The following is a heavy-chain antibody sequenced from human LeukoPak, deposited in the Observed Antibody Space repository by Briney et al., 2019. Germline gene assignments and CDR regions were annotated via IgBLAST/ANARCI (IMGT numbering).Heavy chain of an antibody. D-gene: IGHD6-13*01. CDR1: GFTFSSYA. J-gene: IGHJ2*01. V-gene: IGHV3-30*04. CDR3: ARAAYSSTWYSRYFDL. CDR2: ISYDGGNK. Sequence: GGSLRLSCAASGFTFSSYAMHWVRQAPGKGLEWVAVISYDGGNKYYADSVKGRFTISRDNSKNTLYLQMSSLRAEDTAVYYCARAAYSSTWYSRYFDLWGRGTLVTVSS.